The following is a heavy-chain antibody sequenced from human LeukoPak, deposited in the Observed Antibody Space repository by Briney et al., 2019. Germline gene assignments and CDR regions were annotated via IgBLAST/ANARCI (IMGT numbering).Heavy chain of an antibody. CDR2: INAYNGNT. CDR1: GYTFTSYG. J-gene: IGHJ5*02. V-gene: IGHV1-18*01. D-gene: IGHD3-3*01. CDR3: ARDYAPPPYYDFWSGYSLWFDP. Sequence: ASVKVSCKASGYTFTSYGISWVRQAPGQGLEWMGWINAYNGNTNYAQKLQGRVTMTTDTSTSTAYMELRSLRSDDTAVYYCARDYAPPPYYDFWSGYSLWFDPWGQGTLVTVSS.